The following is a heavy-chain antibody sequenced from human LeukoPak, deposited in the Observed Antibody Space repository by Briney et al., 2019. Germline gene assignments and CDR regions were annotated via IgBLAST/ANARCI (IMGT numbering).Heavy chain of an antibody. CDR3: AKYCSSTSCYMRYFDY. CDR2: ISGSGGST. Sequence: GGSLRLSCAASGFTFSSYAMSWVRQAPGKGLEWVSAISGSGGSTYYADSVKGRFTISRDNSKNTLYLQMNSLRAEDTAVYYCAKYCSSTSCYMRYFDYWGQGTLVTVSS. J-gene: IGHJ4*02. V-gene: IGHV3-23*01. D-gene: IGHD2-2*02. CDR1: GFTFSSYA.